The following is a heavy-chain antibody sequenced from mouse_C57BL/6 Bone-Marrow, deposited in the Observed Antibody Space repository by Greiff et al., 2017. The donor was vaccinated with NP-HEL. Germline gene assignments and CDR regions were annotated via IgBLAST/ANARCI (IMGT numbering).Heavy chain of an antibody. V-gene: IGHV1-7*01. CDR3: ERTVRGGSSPAWFAY. CDR2: INPSSGYT. J-gene: IGHJ3*01. Sequence: QVQLQQSGAELAKPGASVKLSCKASGYTFTSYWMHWVKQRPGQGLEWIGYINPSSGYTKYNQKFKDKATLTADKSSSTAYMQLGSLTYEDSAVYYCERTVRGGSSPAWFAYWGQGTLVTVSA. CDR1: GYTFTSYW. D-gene: IGHD1-1*01.